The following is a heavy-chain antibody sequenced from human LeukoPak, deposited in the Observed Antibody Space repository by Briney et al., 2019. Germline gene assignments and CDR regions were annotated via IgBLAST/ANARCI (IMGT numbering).Heavy chain of an antibody. CDR1: GFTFSSYS. CDR2: IFSSSTYI. V-gene: IGHV3-21*03. D-gene: IGHD3-10*01. Sequence: GGSLRLSCAASGFTFSSYSMNWVRQAPGKGLEWVSFIFSSSTYIYYTDSVKGRFTISRDNARNSLYLQMDNLRAEDTGVYFCARDRALVSMVRGVMGYFYYYMDVWGKGTTVTISS. CDR3: ARDRALVSMVRGVMGYFYYYMDV. J-gene: IGHJ6*03.